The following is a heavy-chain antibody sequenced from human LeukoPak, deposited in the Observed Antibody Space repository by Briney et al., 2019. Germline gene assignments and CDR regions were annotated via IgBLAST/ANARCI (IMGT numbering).Heavy chain of an antibody. CDR3: ARPIRTIFGVVMPDAFDI. CDR2: IIPIFGTA. Sequence: SVKVSCKASGGTFSSYAISWVRQAPGRGLEWMGGIIPIFGTANYAQKFQGRVTITTDESTSTAYMELSSLRSEDTAVYYCARPIRTIFGVVMPDAFDIWGQGTMVTVSS. V-gene: IGHV1-69*05. D-gene: IGHD3-3*01. CDR1: GGTFSSYA. J-gene: IGHJ3*02.